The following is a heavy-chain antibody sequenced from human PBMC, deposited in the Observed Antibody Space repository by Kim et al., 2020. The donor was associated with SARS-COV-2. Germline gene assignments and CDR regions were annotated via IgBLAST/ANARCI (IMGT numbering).Heavy chain of an antibody. J-gene: IGHJ6*02. V-gene: IGHV4-39*01. Sequence: SETLSLTCTVSGGSISSSSYYWGWIRQPPGKGLEWIGSIYYSGSTYYNPSLKSRVTISVDTSKNQFSLKLSSVTAADTAVYYCARHAPDEWLLYYYYGMDVWAKGPRSPSP. CDR2: IYYSGST. D-gene: IGHD3-3*01. CDR1: GGSISSSSYY. CDR3: ARHAPDEWLLYYYYGMDV.